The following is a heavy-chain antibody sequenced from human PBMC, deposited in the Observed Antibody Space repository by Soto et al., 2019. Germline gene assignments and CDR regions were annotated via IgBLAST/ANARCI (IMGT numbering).Heavy chain of an antibody. D-gene: IGHD3-16*02. J-gene: IGHJ6*02. CDR3: AKATFYRPTGGMDV. CDR2: ISGSGGST. CDR1: GFTFSSYA. V-gene: IGHV3-23*01. Sequence: EVQLLESGGGLVQPGGSLRLSCAASGFTFSSYAMSWVRQAPGKGLGWVSAISGSGGSTYYADSVKGRFTISRDNSKNTLYLQMNSLRAEDTAVYYCAKATFYRPTGGMDVWGQGTTVTVSS.